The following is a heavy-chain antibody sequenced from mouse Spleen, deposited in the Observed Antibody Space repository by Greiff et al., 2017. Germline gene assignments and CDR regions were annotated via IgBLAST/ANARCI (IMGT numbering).Heavy chain of an antibody. Sequence: VQRVESGTELVKPGASVKLSCKASGYTFTSYWMHWVKQRPGQGLEWIGNINPSNGGTNYNEKFKSKATLTVDKSSSTAYMQLSSLTSEDSAVYYCARFDYDGVYWYFDVWGTGTTVTVSS. CDR2: INPSNGGT. CDR3: ARFDYDGVYWYFDV. V-gene: IGHV1-53*01. CDR1: GYTFTSYW. J-gene: IGHJ1*03. D-gene: IGHD2-4*01.